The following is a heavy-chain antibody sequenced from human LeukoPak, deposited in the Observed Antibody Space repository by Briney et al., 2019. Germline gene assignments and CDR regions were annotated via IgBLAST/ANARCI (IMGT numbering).Heavy chain of an antibody. V-gene: IGHV4-61*02. J-gene: IGHJ4*02. D-gene: IGHD3-10*01. CDR1: GDSISSGDYY. CDR3: ASGPDYYAHQYYFDY. CDR2: ISSSGST. Sequence: PSETLSLTCTVSGDSISSGDYYWSWIRQPAGKGLEWIGRISSSGSTNYNPSLKSRVTISVDTSKNQFSLKLSSVTAADTAVYYCASGPDYYAHQYYFDYWGQGTLVTVSS.